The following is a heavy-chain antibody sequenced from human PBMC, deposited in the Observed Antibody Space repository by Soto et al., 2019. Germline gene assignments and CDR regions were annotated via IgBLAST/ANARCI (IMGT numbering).Heavy chain of an antibody. J-gene: IGHJ4*02. CDR3: ARRKGDYYDSSGYQYYFDY. CDR2: INPNSGGT. D-gene: IGHD3-22*01. V-gene: IGHV1-2*02. Sequence: ASVNVSCKSSGYTLTGCYIHWVRRAPGQGLECMGWINPNSGGTKSAQKFQGRVTMTRDTSISTAYMELSRLRSDDTAVYYCARRKGDYYDSSGYQYYFDYWGQGTLVTVSS. CDR1: GYTLTGCY.